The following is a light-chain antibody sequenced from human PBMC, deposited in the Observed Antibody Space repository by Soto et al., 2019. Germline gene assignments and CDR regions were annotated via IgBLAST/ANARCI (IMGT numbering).Light chain of an antibody. CDR1: QSISSY. CDR2: AAS. Sequence: DIQMTQSPSSLSASVGDRVTITCRASQSISSYLNWYQLKPGKAPKLLIYAASSLQSGVPSRFSGSGSGTDFTLTISSLQPEDFATYYCQQSYSTLLTFGGGTKVDIK. CDR3: QQSYSTLLT. V-gene: IGKV1-39*01. J-gene: IGKJ4*01.